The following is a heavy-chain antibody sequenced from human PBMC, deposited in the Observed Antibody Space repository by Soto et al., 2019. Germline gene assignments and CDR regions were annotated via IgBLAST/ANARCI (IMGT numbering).Heavy chain of an antibody. J-gene: IGHJ4*02. CDR3: ARASGDYYDSSGYKPSFFDY. CDR2: ISYDGSNK. Sequence: GGSLRLSCAASGFTFSDYYMSWVRQAPGKGLEWVAVISYDGSNKYYADSVKGRFTISRDNSKNTLYLQMNSLRAEDTAVYYCARASGDYYDSSGYKPSFFDYWGQGTLVTVSS. D-gene: IGHD3-22*01. CDR1: GFTFSDYY. V-gene: IGHV3-30-3*01.